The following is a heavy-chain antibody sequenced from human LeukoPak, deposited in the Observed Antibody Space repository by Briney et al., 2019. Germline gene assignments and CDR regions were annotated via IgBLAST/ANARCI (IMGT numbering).Heavy chain of an antibody. J-gene: IGHJ4*02. CDR3: ARGHPTVVTVLIDY. Sequence: ASVKVSCKASGYTFTSYDINWVRQATGQGLEWMGWMNPNSGNTGYAQKFQGRVTMTRNTSISTAYMELSSLRSEDAAVYYCARGHPTVVTVLIDYWGQGTLVTVSS. CDR1: GYTFTSYD. CDR2: MNPNSGNT. D-gene: IGHD4-23*01. V-gene: IGHV1-8*01.